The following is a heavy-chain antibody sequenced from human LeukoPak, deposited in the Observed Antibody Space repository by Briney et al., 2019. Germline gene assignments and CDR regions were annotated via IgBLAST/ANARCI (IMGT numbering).Heavy chain of an antibody. CDR1: GFTFASYT. CDR3: ARSGDGYNSDY. V-gene: IGHV3-21*01. J-gene: IGHJ4*02. CDR2: ISTYSFSSFNTYR. D-gene: IGHD5-24*01. Sequence: GGSLRLSCAASGFTFASYTMNWVRQAPGKGLEWVSSISTYSFSSFNTYRYYADSVKGRFTISRDNAKNSLYLQINSLTAQDTAVYYCARSGDGYNSDYWGQGTPVTVSS.